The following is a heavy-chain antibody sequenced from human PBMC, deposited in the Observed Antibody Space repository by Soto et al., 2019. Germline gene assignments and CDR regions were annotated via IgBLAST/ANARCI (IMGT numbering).Heavy chain of an antibody. CDR2: IYYTGST. V-gene: IGHV4-59*12. J-gene: IGHJ4*02. D-gene: IGHD6-6*01. CDR1: GGSIRPYY. Sequence: LCGGSIRPYYWSWLRQPPGKELEWIGYIYYTGSTNYSPSLKSRVTMSLDTSKNLLSLKLNSVTAADTAVYYCARGSPLSSSFPLDYWGQGSLVAVSS. CDR3: ARGSPLSSSFPLDY.